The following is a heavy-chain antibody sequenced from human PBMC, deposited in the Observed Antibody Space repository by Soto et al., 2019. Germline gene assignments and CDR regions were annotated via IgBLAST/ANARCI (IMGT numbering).Heavy chain of an antibody. CDR1: GFSLSTSGVG. D-gene: IGHD2-15*01. J-gene: IGHJ5*02. CDR3: AHRRVVPAKGNNWFDT. Sequence: QITLKESGPTLVKPTQTLTLTCTFSGFSLSTSGVGVGWIRQPPGKALEWLAFIYWDDDKRYSPSLKSRLTINKDTTTNQVVPTMTDMDPVDTATYYCAHRRVVPAKGNNWFDTWGQGTLVIVSS. V-gene: IGHV2-5*02. CDR2: IYWDDDK.